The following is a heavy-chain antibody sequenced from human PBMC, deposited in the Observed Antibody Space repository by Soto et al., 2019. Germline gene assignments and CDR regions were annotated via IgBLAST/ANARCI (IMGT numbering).Heavy chain of an antibody. V-gene: IGHV1-2*02. CDR1: GYTFTGYY. J-gene: IGHJ3*02. Sequence: ASVKVSCKASGYTFTGYYMHWVRQAPGQGLEWMGWINPNSGGTNYAQKFQGRVTMTRDTSTSTAYMELSRLRSDDTAVYYCARTDSSGYYADAFDIWGQGTMVTVSS. D-gene: IGHD3-22*01. CDR3: ARTDSSGYYADAFDI. CDR2: INPNSGGT.